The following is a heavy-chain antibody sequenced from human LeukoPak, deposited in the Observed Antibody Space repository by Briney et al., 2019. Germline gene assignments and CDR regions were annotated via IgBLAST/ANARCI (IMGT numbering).Heavy chain of an antibody. J-gene: IGHJ6*03. Sequence: SVKVSCKASGGTFSSYAISWVRQAPGQGLEWMGGIIPIFGTANYAQKFQGRVTIPADESTSTAYMELSSLRSEDTAVYYCARDYDFWSGYYTSRDYYYYMDVWGKGTTVTVSS. D-gene: IGHD3-3*01. V-gene: IGHV1-69*01. CDR2: IIPIFGTA. CDR1: GGTFSSYA. CDR3: ARDYDFWSGYYTSRDYYYYMDV.